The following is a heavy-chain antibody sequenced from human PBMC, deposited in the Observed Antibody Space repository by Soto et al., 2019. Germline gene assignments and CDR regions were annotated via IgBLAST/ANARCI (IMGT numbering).Heavy chain of an antibody. D-gene: IGHD2-2*01. CDR1: GFTFSTYA. V-gene: IGHV3-23*01. CDR3: AKGSSSPPNWFDP. J-gene: IGHJ5*02. Sequence: EVQLLESGGGLVQPGGSLRVACVGSGFTFSTYAMNWVRQAPGKWLEWVSAISGSGGSTYYADSVKGRFTISRDNTKNTLYLQMNSLRADDTAIYYCAKGSSSPPNWFDPWGQGTLVTVSS. CDR2: ISGSGGST.